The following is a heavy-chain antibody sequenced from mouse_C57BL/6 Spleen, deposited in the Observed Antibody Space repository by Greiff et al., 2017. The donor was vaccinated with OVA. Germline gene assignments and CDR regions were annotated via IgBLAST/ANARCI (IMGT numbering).Heavy chain of an antibody. CDR1: GFSFTGYY. CDR3: AKGGTSWYFDV. V-gene: IGHV1-31*01. Sequence: VQLQQSGPELVKPGASVKISCTASGFSFTGYYMHWVKQSPGNILDWIGYIYPYNGVSSYNQKFKGKATLTVDKSSSTAYMELRSLTSEDSAVYYCAKGGTSWYFDVWGTGTTVTVSS. CDR2: IYPYNGVS. D-gene: IGHD4-1*01. J-gene: IGHJ1*03.